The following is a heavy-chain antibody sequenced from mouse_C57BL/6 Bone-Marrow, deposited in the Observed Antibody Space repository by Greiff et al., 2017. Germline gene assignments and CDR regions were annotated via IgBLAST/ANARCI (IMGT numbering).Heavy chain of an antibody. CDR3: ASYYYVSSSFGV. CDR1: GYTFTSYW. V-gene: IGHV1-55*01. D-gene: IGHD1-1*01. Sequence: QVQLQQPGAELVKPGASVKMSCKASGYTFTSYWITWVKQRPGQGLEWIGDIYPGSGSPNYNAKFKSKATLTVDTSSSTAYMQLSSLTSEDSAVKDCASYYYVSSSFGVWGTGTTVTVSS. CDR2: IYPGSGSP. J-gene: IGHJ1*03.